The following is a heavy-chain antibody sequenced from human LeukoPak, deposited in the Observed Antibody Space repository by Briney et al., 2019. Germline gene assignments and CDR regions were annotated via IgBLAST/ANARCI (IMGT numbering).Heavy chain of an antibody. V-gene: IGHV4-59*01. CDR3: ARGVDYTNPLIDYYYYMDV. CDR1: GGSISSYY. Sequence: SETLSLTCTVSGGSISSYYWSWIRQPPGKGLEWIGYIYYSGSTNYNPYLKSRVTISVDTSKNQFSLKLSSVTAADTAVYYCARGVDYTNPLIDYYYYMDVWGKGTTVTVSS. CDR2: IYYSGST. J-gene: IGHJ6*03. D-gene: IGHD4-11*01.